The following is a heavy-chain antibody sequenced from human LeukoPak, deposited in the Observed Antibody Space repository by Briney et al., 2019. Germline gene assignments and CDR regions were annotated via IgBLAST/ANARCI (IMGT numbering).Heavy chain of an antibody. D-gene: IGHD3-3*01. CDR1: GFTFSNYG. CDR2: ISYDGSKR. J-gene: IGHJ4*02. V-gene: IGHV3-30*18. CDR3: TKDVTQNYDFWSGASDY. Sequence: PGGSLRLSCAASGFTFSNYGMHWVRQAPDKGLEWVAVISYDGSKRHYADSVKGRLSISRDNSKNTLFLQMNSLRAEDTAVYYCTKDVTQNYDFWSGASDYWGQGTLVTVSS.